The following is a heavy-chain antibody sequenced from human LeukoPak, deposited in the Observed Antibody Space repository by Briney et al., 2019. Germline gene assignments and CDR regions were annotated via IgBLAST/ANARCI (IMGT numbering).Heavy chain of an antibody. CDR2: IRYDGSEK. V-gene: IGHV3-30*02. D-gene: IGHD3-3*01. CDR3: AKVGGTYDFWSGYSHFGC. J-gene: IGHJ4*02. CDR1: GFFFSSYG. Sequence: GGSLRLSCAASGFFFSSYGMHWVRQAPGKGLEWVAFIRYDGSEKYYADSLKGRFTISRDDSKSTLYLQMDSLGTEDTAVYYCAKVGGTYDFWSGYSHFGCWGQGTLVTVSS.